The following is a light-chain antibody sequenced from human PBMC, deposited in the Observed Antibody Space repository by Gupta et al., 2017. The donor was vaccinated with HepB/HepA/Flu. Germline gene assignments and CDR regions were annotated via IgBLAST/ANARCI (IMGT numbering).Light chain of an antibody. CDR2: GAS. CDR3: IQYRNSHQGLLN. Sequence: EIVMTQSPATLSVSPGEAATLSCRANESVSSKLAWYQQKPGQAPRRLIYGASARATGSPVRFSGSGYGKEGTISISSLHSEECAVYYCIQYRNSHQGLLNFGGGTKVDIK. J-gene: IGKJ4*01. CDR1: ESVSSK. V-gene: IGKV3-15*01.